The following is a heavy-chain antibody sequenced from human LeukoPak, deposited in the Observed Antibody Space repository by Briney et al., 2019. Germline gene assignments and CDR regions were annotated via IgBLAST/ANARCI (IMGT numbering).Heavy chain of an antibody. CDR2: IYYSGST. CDR1: GGSVSSYY. D-gene: IGHD3-16*01. J-gene: IGHJ4*02. CDR3: ARHRLLGPPPDSDY. Sequence: SETLSLICTVSGGSVSSYYWSWIRQPPGKGLEWIGSIYYSGSTYYNPSLKSRVTISVDTSKNQFSLKLSSVTAADTAVYYCARHRLLGPPPDSDYWGQGTLVTVSS. V-gene: IGHV4-39*01.